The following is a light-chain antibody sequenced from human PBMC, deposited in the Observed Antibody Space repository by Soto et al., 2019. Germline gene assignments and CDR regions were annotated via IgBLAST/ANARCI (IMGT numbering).Light chain of an antibody. Sequence: QSVLTQPRSVSGSPGQSVTISCTGTSSDVGGYNYVSWYQQHPGKAPKLMICDVSNRPSGVSNRFSGSKSGNTASLTISGLQAEDEADYYCTSYAGARTYVFGTGTKVTVL. V-gene: IGLV2-11*01. J-gene: IGLJ1*01. CDR2: DVS. CDR3: TSYAGARTYV. CDR1: SSDVGGYNY.